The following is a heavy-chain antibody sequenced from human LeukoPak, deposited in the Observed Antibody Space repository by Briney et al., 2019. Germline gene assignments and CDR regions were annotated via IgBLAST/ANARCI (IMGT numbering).Heavy chain of an antibody. D-gene: IGHD5-12*01. CDR3: ARHPGYSGYPRRGYNWFDP. J-gene: IGHJ5*02. CDR2: IYYSGST. Sequence: SETLSLTCTVSGGSISCSSYYWGWIRQPPGKGLEWIGSIYYSGSTYYNPSLKSRVTISVDTSKNQFSLKLSSVTAADTAVYYCARHPGYSGYPRRGYNWFDPWGQGTLVTVSS. CDR1: GGSISCSSYY. V-gene: IGHV4-39*01.